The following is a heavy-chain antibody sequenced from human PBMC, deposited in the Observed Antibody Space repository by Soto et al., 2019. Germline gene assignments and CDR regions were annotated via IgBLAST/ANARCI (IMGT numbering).Heavy chain of an antibody. V-gene: IGHV4-31*03. CDR1: GASISSGGYY. Sequence: SETLSLSCTVSGASISSGGYYSWIRQHPGKDLEWIGYIYYSGTTYYNPSLKSRVSITIDTSNNQFSLKLSSVTAADTAVYYCARDWRHNWDAGGYYYYAMDVWGQGTTVTVSS. CDR2: IYYSGTT. CDR3: ARDWRHNWDAGGYYYYAMDV. J-gene: IGHJ6*02. D-gene: IGHD1-1*01.